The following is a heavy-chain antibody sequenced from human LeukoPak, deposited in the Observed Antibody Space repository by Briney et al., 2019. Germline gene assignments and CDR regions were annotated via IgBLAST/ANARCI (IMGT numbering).Heavy chain of an antibody. Sequence: SETLSLTCTVSGYSISSGYYWGWIRQPPGKGLEWIGSIYHSGSTYYNPSLKSRVTISVDTSKNQFSLKLSSVTAADTAVYYCAKGRAAAGIDYWGQGTLVTVSS. CDR2: IYHSGST. J-gene: IGHJ4*02. V-gene: IGHV4-38-2*02. D-gene: IGHD6-13*01. CDR1: GYSISSGYY. CDR3: AKGRAAAGIDY.